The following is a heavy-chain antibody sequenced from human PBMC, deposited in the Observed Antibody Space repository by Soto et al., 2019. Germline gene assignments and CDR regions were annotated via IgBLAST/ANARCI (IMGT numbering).Heavy chain of an antibody. CDR3: AADRYYYDSSGYSDAFDI. CDR2: IVVGSGNT. V-gene: IGHV1-58*01. J-gene: IGHJ3*02. Sequence: SVKVSCKASGFTFTSSAVQWVRQARGQRLEWIGWIVVGSGNTNYAQKFQERVTITRDMSTSTAYMELSSLRSEDTAVYYCAADRYYYDSSGYSDAFDISGQGTMVTVSS. CDR1: GFTFTSSA. D-gene: IGHD3-22*01.